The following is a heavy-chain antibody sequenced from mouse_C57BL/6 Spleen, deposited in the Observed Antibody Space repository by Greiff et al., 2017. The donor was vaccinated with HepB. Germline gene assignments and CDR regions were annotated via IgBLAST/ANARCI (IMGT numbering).Heavy chain of an antibody. J-gene: IGHJ4*01. CDR2: IDPETGGT. Sequence: VQRVESGAELVRPGASVTLSCKASGYTFTDYEMHWVKQTPVHGLEWIGAIDPETGGTAYNQKFKGKAILTADKSSSTAYMELRSLTSEDSAVYYCTRSPYGSRGYYAMDYWGQGTSVTVSS. V-gene: IGHV1-15*01. D-gene: IGHD1-1*01. CDR3: TRSPYGSRGYYAMDY. CDR1: GYTFTDYE.